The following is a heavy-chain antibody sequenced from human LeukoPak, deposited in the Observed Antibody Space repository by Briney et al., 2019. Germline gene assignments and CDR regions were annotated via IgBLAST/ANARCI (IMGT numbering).Heavy chain of an antibody. J-gene: IGHJ4*02. V-gene: IGHV1-69*01. CDR3: ARDFGGEYYFDY. Sequence: GASVKVSCKASGGTFSSYAISWVRQAPGQGLEWMGGIIPIFGTANYAQKSQGRVTITADESTSTAYMELSSLRSEDTAVYYCARDFGGEYYFDYWGQGTLVTVSS. CDR2: IIPIFGTA. D-gene: IGHD3-16*01. CDR1: GGTFSSYA.